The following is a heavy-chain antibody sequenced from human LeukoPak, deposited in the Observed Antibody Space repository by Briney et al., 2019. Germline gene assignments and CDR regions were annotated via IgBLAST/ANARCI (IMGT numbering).Heavy chain of an antibody. J-gene: IGHJ4*02. CDR1: GGSISSYY. CDR3: ARIGHEDYYFDY. Sequence: SETLSLTCTVSGGSISSYYWSWIRQPPGKGLEWIGYIYYSGSTNYNPSLKSRVTISVDTSKNQFSLKLSSVTAADTAVYYCARIGHEDYYFDYWGQGTLVAVSS. CDR2: IYYSGST. V-gene: IGHV4-59*01.